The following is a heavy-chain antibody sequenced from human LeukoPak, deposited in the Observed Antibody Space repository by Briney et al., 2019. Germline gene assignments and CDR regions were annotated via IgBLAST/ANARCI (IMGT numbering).Heavy chain of an antibody. CDR3: ARSLWSGYYTDDAFDI. D-gene: IGHD3-3*01. J-gene: IGHJ3*02. CDR2: IKQDGSEK. V-gene: IGHV3-7*01. Sequence: GGSLRLSCAASGFTFSDAWMSWVRQAPGKGLEWVANIKQDGSEKYYVDSVKGRFTISRDNAKNSLYLQMNSLRAEDTAVYYCARSLWSGYYTDDAFDIWGQGTMVTVSS. CDR1: GFTFSDAW.